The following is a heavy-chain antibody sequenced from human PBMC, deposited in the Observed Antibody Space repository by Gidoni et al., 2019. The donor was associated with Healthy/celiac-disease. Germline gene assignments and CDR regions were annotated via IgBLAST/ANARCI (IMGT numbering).Heavy chain of an antibody. D-gene: IGHD2-21*02. V-gene: IGHV3-23*01. CDR2: ISGSGGST. CDR1: GFSFSNYP. Sequence: VQLLESGGGLVQPGGSLRLSCAASGFSFSNYPMSWVRQAPGRGLEWVSAISGSGGSTYYADSVKGRFTISRDNSKNTLFLQMNSLRPEDTAVYYCAKEDYCGGDCCPIDYWGQGTLVTVSS. CDR3: AKEDYCGGDCCPIDY. J-gene: IGHJ4*02.